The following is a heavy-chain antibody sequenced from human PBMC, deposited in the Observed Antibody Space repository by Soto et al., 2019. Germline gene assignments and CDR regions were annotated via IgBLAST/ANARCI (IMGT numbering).Heavy chain of an antibody. CDR2: IYHSGST. D-gene: IGHD2-2*01. CDR3: AVGYCSRTTSSREHFKH. V-gene: IGHV4-38-2*01. J-gene: IGHJ1*01. CDR1: GYSISSGYY. Sequence: NPSETLSLTCAVSGYSISSGYYWGWIRQPPGKGLEWIGTIYHSGSTFHNPSLKSRVTISVDTSKNQFSLKLRSVTAADTAVYYCAVGYCSRTTSSREHFKHWGQGTLVTVSS.